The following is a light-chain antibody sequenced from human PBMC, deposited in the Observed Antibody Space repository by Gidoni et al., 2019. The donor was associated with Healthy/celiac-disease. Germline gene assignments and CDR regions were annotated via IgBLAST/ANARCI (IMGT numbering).Light chain of an antibody. V-gene: IGKV1-39*01. Sequence: DTQMTQSPSSLSASVGDRVTITCRASQSISSYLNWYQQKPGKAPKLLIYAASSLQSGVPSRFSGSGSGTDFTHTISSLQPEDFATYYCQRSYSTPPTFGQXTKVEIK. CDR3: QRSYSTPPT. CDR2: AAS. CDR1: QSISSY. J-gene: IGKJ1*01.